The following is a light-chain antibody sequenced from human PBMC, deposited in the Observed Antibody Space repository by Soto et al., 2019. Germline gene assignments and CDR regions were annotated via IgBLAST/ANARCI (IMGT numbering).Light chain of an antibody. Sequence: QSALTQPASVSGSPGQSITISCTGTSSDVGAYNYVSWYQQHPGKAPKLMISEVTNRPSGVSNRFSGSKSGTTASLTISGLQAEDEADYYCSSYTSSSTYVFGTATKLTVL. V-gene: IGLV2-14*01. J-gene: IGLJ1*01. CDR2: EVT. CDR3: SSYTSSSTYV. CDR1: SSDVGAYNY.